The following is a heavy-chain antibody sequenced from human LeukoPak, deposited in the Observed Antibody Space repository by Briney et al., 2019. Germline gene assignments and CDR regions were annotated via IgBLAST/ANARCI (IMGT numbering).Heavy chain of an antibody. Sequence: PGGSLRLSCAASGFTFSDYYMSWIRQAPGKGLEWVSHISKSGSAIYKADSVRGRFTISRDNAKNSLYPQMNSLRGEDTAVYYCARVMGAYAFDIWGQGTMVTVS. D-gene: IGHD2-8*01. CDR3: ARVMGAYAFDI. J-gene: IGHJ3*02. CDR2: ISKSGSAI. V-gene: IGHV3-11*01. CDR1: GFTFSDYY.